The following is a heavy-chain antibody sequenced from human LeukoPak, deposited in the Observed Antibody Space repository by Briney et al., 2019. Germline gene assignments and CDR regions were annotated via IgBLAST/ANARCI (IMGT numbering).Heavy chain of an antibody. Sequence: ASVKVSCKASGYTFTGYYMHWVRQAPGQGLEWMGRINPNSGGTNYAQKFQGRVTMTRDTSISTAYMELSGLRSDDTAVYYCARQLVVAATVDYWGQGTLVTVSS. CDR1: GYTFTGYY. CDR2: INPNSGGT. V-gene: IGHV1-2*06. D-gene: IGHD2-15*01. CDR3: ARQLVVAATVDY. J-gene: IGHJ4*02.